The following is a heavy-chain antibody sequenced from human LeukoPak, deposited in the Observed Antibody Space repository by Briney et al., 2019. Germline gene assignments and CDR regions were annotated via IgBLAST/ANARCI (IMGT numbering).Heavy chain of an antibody. CDR2: IYSGGST. D-gene: IGHD3-22*01. J-gene: IGHJ4*02. CDR3: ARVGYYYDISGYTFDY. V-gene: IGHV3-66*01. CDR1: EFSVGSNY. Sequence: GGSLRLSCAASEFSVGSNYMTWVRQAPGKGLEWVSLIYSGGSTYYADSVKGRFTISRDNSKNTLYLQMNSLRAEDTAVYYCARVGYYYDISGYTFDYWGQGTLVTVSS.